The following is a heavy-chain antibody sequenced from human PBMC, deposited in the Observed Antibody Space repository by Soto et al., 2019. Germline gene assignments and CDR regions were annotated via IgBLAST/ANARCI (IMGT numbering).Heavy chain of an antibody. CDR3: ARGISGGRHFDY. D-gene: IGHD2-15*01. J-gene: IGHJ4*02. V-gene: IGHV4-4*02. Sequence: SETLSLTCAVSGGSISSSNWWSWVRQPPGKGLKWIGEIYQSGSTNYNPSLKSRVTISVDKSKNQFSLKLGSVTAADTAVYYCARGISGGRHFDYWGQGTLVTVSS. CDR2: IYQSGST. CDR1: GGSISSSNW.